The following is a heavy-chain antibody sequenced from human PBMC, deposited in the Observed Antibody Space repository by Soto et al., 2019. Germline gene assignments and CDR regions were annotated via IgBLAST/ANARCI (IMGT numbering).Heavy chain of an antibody. V-gene: IGHV3-23*01. J-gene: IGHJ6*02. CDR1: GFTFSSYA. CDR3: AREQLYSSGSDGIDV. CDR2: ISGSGGST. D-gene: IGHD6-19*01. Sequence: CLRLSCAASGFTFSSYAMSWVRQAPGKGLEWVSAISGSGGSTYYADSVKGRFTISRDNAKNTLYLQMNSLRAEDTAVYYCAREQLYSSGSDGIDVWGQGNTVTVYS.